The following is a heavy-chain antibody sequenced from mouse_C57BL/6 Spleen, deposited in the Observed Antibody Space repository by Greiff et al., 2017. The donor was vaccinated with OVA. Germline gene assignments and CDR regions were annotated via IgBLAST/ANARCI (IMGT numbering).Heavy chain of an antibody. CDR1: GFNIKNTY. CDR2: IDPANGNT. J-gene: IGHJ3*01. CDR3: APLYDYDGTWFAY. Sequence: VQLKQSVAELVRPGASVKLSCTASGFNIKNTYMHWVKQRPEQGLEWIGRIDPANGNTKYAPKFQGKATLTADKSSNTAYLQLSSLTSEDTAIYYCAPLYDYDGTWFAYWGQGTLVTVSA. V-gene: IGHV14-3*01. D-gene: IGHD2-4*01.